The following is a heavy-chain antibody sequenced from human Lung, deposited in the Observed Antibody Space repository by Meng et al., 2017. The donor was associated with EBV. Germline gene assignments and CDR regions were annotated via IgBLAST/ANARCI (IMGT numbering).Heavy chain of an antibody. V-gene: IGHV4-39*07. Sequence: QVQLQESGPGLVKPSETLSLTCTVSGDSISSGSYYWGWIRQPPGKGLYWIGTIYYGGDTYYNPSLNNRVTISIDSSKNQFALNLRSVTAADTAIYYCAKVAIWGSYHDTYYFGDWGQGSLVTVSS. D-gene: IGHD3-16*01. CDR3: AKVAIWGSYHDTYYFGD. CDR1: GDSISSGSYY. J-gene: IGHJ4*02. CDR2: IYYGGDT.